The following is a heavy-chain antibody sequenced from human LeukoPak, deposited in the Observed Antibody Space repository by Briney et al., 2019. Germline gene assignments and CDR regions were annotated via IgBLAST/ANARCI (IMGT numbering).Heavy chain of an antibody. CDR3: ARDSGSYYELYYFDY. CDR2: VSSSSSYI. V-gene: IGHV3-21*01. Sequence: GGSLRLCCGASGFTCSSYSMNWVRQAPGKGLEWVSSVSSSSSYIYYADSVKGRFAISRGNAKNSLYLQMNSLRAEDTAVYYCARDSGSYYELYYFDYWGQGTMVTVSS. D-gene: IGHD1-26*01. J-gene: IGHJ4*02. CDR1: GFTCSSYS.